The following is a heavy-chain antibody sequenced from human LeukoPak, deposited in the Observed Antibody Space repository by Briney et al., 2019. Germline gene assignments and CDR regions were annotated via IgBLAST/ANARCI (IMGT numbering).Heavy chain of an antibody. CDR3: ARDVYYGSGSPRLDY. D-gene: IGHD3-10*01. Sequence: GGSLRLSCAASGFTFSSYSMIWVRQAPGKGLEWVTAISGSDGNTYYADSVKGRFTISRDNAKNSLYLQMNSLRAEDTAVYYCARDVYYGSGSPRLDYWGQGTLVTVSS. V-gene: IGHV3-21*01. CDR1: GFTFSSYS. CDR2: ISGSDGNT. J-gene: IGHJ4*02.